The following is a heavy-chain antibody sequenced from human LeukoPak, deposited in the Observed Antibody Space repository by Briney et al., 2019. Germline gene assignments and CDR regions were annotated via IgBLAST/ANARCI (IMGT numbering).Heavy chain of an antibody. D-gene: IGHD1-14*01. CDR2: IYYSGST. V-gene: IGHV4-59*01. J-gene: IGHJ4*02. Sequence: PSETLSLTCTVSGGSISSYYWSWIRQPPGKGLEWIGYIYYSGSTNYNPSLKSRVTMSVDTSKNQFSLKLSSVTAADTAVYYCAREVAELYYFDYWGQGTLVTVSS. CDR3: AREVAELYYFDY. CDR1: GGSISSYY.